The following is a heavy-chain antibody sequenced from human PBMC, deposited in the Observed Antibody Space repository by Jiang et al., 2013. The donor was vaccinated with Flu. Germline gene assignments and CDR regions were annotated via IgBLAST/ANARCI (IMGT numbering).Heavy chain of an antibody. CDR3: VSGIHMGRMPVTPAWFDP. Sequence: GLVKPSETLSLTCSVSGYSISSGYFWGWIRQPPGKGLVWIGSIYHDGTTYYNPSLKSRVNIIADRSKNQFSLKLSSVTAADTAVYYCVSGIHMGRMPVTPAWFDPWGQGTLVTVSS. CDR1: GYSISSGYF. D-gene: IGHD1-26*01. CDR2: IYHDGTT. V-gene: IGHV4-38-2*02. J-gene: IGHJ5*02.